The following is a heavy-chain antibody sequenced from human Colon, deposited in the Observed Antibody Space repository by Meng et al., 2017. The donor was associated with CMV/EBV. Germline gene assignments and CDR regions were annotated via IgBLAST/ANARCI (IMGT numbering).Heavy chain of an antibody. V-gene: IGHV3-53*01. J-gene: IGHJ6*02. CDR1: GFTVSENY. D-gene: IGHD4-11*01. CDR3: AGESGLPNGMDV. Sequence: GESLRLSCAASGFTVSENYMNWVRQAPGKGLEWVSVIYGGGITYYADSVKGRFTISRDNSKNTVLLQMNSLRAEDTAVYYCAGESGLPNGMDVWGRGTTVTVSS. CDR2: IYGGGIT.